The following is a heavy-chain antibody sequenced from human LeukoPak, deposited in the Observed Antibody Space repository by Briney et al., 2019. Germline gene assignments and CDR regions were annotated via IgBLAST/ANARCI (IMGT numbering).Heavy chain of an antibody. V-gene: IGHV1-18*01. CDR1: GSTFTSYS. Sequence: ASVKVSCKASGSTFTSYSISWVRQAPGQGLEWMGWITAYNDNTNYAQKLQGRVTMTTDTSTSTAYMELRSLRSDDTAVYYCARALLWFGEPIHIDYWGQGTLVTASS. D-gene: IGHD3-10*01. J-gene: IGHJ4*02. CDR3: ARALLWFGEPIHIDY. CDR2: ITAYNDNT.